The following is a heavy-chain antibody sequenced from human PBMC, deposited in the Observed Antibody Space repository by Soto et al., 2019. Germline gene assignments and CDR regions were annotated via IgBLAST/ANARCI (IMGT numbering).Heavy chain of an antibody. J-gene: IGHJ4*02. CDR1: GFTFSSYG. CDR2: ISYDGSNK. D-gene: IGHD2-21*01. V-gene: IGHV3-30*18. Sequence: GGSLRLSCAASGFTFSSYGMHWVRQAPGKGLEWVAVISYDGSNKYYADSVKGRFTISRDNSKNTLYLQMNSLRAEDTAVYYCAKDHSEETPTRGYFDYWGQGTLVTVSS. CDR3: AKDHSEETPTRGYFDY.